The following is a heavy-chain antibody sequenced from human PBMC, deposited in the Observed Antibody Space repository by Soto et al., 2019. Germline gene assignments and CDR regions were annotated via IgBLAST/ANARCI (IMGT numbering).Heavy chain of an antibody. CDR1: GGSFSGYY. V-gene: IGHV4-34*01. CDR3: ARGRQNKVTMVRGAILRYGMDV. CDR2: INHSGST. J-gene: IGHJ6*02. D-gene: IGHD3-10*01. Sequence: SETLSLTCAVYGGSFSGYYWSWIRQPPGKGLEWIGEINHSGSTNYNPSLKSRVTISVGTSKNQFSLKLSSVTAADTAVYYCARGRQNKVTMVRGAILRYGMDVWGQGTTVTVSS.